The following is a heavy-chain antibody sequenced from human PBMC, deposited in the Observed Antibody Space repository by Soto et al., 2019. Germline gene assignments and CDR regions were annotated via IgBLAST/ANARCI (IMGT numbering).Heavy chain of an antibody. CDR3: ARVGSGYEIDY. CDR2: IYYSGST. CDR1: GGSISSYY. Sequence: PSETLSLTCTVSGGSISSYYWSWIRQPPGKGLEWIGYIYYSGSTNYNPSLKSRVTISVDTSKNQFSLKLSSVTAADTAVYYCARVGSGYEIDYWGQGTLVTVS. V-gene: IGHV4-59*08. D-gene: IGHD5-12*01. J-gene: IGHJ4*02.